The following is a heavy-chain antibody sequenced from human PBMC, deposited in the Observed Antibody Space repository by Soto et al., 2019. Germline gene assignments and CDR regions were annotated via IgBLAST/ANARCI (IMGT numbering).Heavy chain of an antibody. CDR2: INPNSGGT. J-gene: IGHJ6*02. V-gene: IGHV1-2*02. D-gene: IGHD6-6*01. Sequence: ASVKVSCKASGYTFTGYYMHWVRQAPGQGLEWMGWINPNSGGTNYAQKFQGRVTMTRDTSISTAYMELSRLRSDDTAVYYCAREYSSSSLFYYYGMDVWGQGTTVTVSS. CDR1: GYTFTGYY. CDR3: AREYSSSSLFYYYGMDV.